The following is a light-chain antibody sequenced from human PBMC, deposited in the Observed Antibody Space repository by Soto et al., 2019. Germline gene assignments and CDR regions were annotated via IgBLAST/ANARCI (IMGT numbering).Light chain of an antibody. CDR2: DAS. J-gene: IGKJ5*01. CDR1: QSVSRK. V-gene: IGKV3-11*01. CDR3: HQRQYWPPIT. Sequence: EFVLTQSPATLSVSPGERATLSCRASQSVSRKLAWYQQTRGQAPRLLISDASNRATGIPARFSGSGSGTDFTLTISSLEPEDFAVYYCHQRQYWPPITFGQGTRLEI.